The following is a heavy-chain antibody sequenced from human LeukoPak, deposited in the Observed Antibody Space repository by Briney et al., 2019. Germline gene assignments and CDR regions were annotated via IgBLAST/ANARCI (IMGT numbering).Heavy chain of an antibody. CDR3: ARDQASAAVGTVYYYHGMDV. CDR1: GYTFTAYY. Sequence: ASVKVSCKASGYTFTAYYIHWVRQAPGQGLEWMGCINPNSGTTNYAQKFQGSVTLTRDTSISTAYMELNRLRSDDTAVYYCARDQASAAVGTVYYYHGMDVWGQGTTVTVSS. CDR2: INPNSGTT. D-gene: IGHD6-13*01. V-gene: IGHV1-2*02. J-gene: IGHJ6*02.